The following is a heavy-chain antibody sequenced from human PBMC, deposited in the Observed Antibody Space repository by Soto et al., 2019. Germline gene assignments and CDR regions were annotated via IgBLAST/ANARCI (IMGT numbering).Heavy chain of an antibody. CDR3: ARTYDGSGPNSGGYGFDI. J-gene: IGHJ3*02. V-gene: IGHV4-59*01. Sequence: SETLSLTFSVSGDSITSYYWSWIRQPPGKGLEWIAYIYYSGSTSYNPSLKSRVSISLDTSKNQFSLKLSSVTAADTAVYYCARTYDGSGPNSGGYGFDIWGQGTMVTVSS. CDR2: IYYSGST. D-gene: IGHD3-22*01. CDR1: GDSITSYY.